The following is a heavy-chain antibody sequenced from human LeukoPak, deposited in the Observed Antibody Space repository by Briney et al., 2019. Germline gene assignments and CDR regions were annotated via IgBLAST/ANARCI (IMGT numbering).Heavy chain of an antibody. D-gene: IGHD4-17*01. Sequence: PSETLSLTCTVSGGSISRYYWSWVRQPPGKGLEWIGYIYYTGTTNYNPSLKSRVTISVDTSKNQFSLKVRSVTAADTAVYYCAALSYGAPESPHDYYGQGTLVAVSS. V-gene: IGHV4-59*01. CDR3: AALSYGAPESPHDY. J-gene: IGHJ4*02. CDR1: GGSISRYY. CDR2: IYYTGTT.